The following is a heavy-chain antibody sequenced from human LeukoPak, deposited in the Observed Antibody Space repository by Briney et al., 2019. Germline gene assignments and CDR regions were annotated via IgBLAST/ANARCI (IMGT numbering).Heavy chain of an antibody. CDR1: GFTFSSYW. CDR3: ARDTRFGELGFDP. J-gene: IGHJ5*02. Sequence: PGGSLRLSCAASGFTFSSYWMSWVRQAPGEGLEWVSVIYSGGSTYYADSVKGRFTISRDNSKNTLYLQMNSLRAEDTAVYYCARDTRFGELGFDPWGQGTLVTVSS. D-gene: IGHD3-10*01. CDR2: IYSGGST. V-gene: IGHV3-66*01.